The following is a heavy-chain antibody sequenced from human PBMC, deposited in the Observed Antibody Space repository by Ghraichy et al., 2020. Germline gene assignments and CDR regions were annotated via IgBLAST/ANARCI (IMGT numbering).Heavy chain of an antibody. J-gene: IGHJ4*02. D-gene: IGHD5-12*01. Sequence: SQTLSLTCTVSGGSISSSSYYWGWIRQPPGKGLEWIGSIYYSGSTYYNPSLKSRVTISVDTSKNQFSLKLSSVTAADTAVYYCARHLAESDSGYDYGFDYWGQGTLVTVSS. CDR3: ARHLAESDSGYDYGFDY. V-gene: IGHV4-39*01. CDR2: IYYSGST. CDR1: GGSISSSSYY.